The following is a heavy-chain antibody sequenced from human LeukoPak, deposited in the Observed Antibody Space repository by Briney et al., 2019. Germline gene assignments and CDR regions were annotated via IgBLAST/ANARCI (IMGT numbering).Heavy chain of an antibody. CDR3: ARAPNYGDYSGMDV. Sequence: ASVKVSCKASGYTFTDYYMHWVRQAPGQGLEWMGWINPNSGGTNYAQKFQGRVTMTRDTSISTAYMELSRLRSDDTAVYYCARAPNYGDYSGMDVWGQGTTVTVSS. CDR2: INPNSGGT. CDR1: GYTFTDYY. V-gene: IGHV1-2*02. D-gene: IGHD4-17*01. J-gene: IGHJ6*02.